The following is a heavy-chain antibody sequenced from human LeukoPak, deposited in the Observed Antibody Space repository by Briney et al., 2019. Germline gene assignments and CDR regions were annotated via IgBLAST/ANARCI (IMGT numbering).Heavy chain of an antibody. D-gene: IGHD2-8*01. J-gene: IGHJ6*03. Sequence: GSLRLSCAASGFTFSNYAMRWVRQAPGKGLEWIGSIYYSGSTNYNPSLKSRVTISVDTSKNQFSLKLSSVTAADTAVYYCARVVVLMVYARASRYYYYYMDVWGKGTTVTVSS. CDR2: IYYSGST. CDR3: ARVVVLMVYARASRYYYYYMDV. V-gene: IGHV4-4*02. CDR1: GFTFSNYA.